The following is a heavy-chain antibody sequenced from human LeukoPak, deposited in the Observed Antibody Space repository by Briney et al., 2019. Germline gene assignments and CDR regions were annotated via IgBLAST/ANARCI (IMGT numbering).Heavy chain of an antibody. D-gene: IGHD6-19*01. CDR1: GFPFSTYA. Sequence: TGGSLRLSCAASGFPFSTYAMTWVRQAPGKGLEWVSAISASGSNTYYADSVKGRFTISRDNSKNTLYLQMNSLRAGGTAVYYCARGGIPVAGIDEIDFWGQGTLVTVAS. CDR3: ARGGIPVAGIDEIDF. V-gene: IGHV3-23*01. CDR2: ISASGSNT. J-gene: IGHJ4*02.